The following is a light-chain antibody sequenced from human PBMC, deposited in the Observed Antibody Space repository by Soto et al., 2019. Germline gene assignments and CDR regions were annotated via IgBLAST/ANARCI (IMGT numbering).Light chain of an antibody. CDR1: RSINDYF. CDR2: RAS. CDR3: QQYTNAPRT. J-gene: IGKJ1*01. Sequence: IGVSQSPGSLSLSPGETATGSGRASRSINDYFLARHQQRPGQAPRLLTFRASQRASGIPDRSRRSGSGTDFTLTITGLEPEDFAVYYCQQYTNAPRTFGQGTKVDIK. V-gene: IGKV3-20*01.